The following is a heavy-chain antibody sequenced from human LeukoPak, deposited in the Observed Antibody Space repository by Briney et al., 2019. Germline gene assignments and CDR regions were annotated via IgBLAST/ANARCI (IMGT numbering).Heavy chain of an antibody. Sequence: PSETLSLTCSVQGGSLSGAYWTWIRQPPGKGLEWIGEINHTGSTNYNPSLKSRVTMSADTPKIQFSLNLTPVTAADTAVYYCARGPVRLARPFDYWGQGTLVTVSS. CDR2: INHTGST. CDR3: ARGPVRLARPFDY. D-gene: IGHD3-9*01. J-gene: IGHJ4*02. CDR1: GGSLSGAY. V-gene: IGHV4-34*01.